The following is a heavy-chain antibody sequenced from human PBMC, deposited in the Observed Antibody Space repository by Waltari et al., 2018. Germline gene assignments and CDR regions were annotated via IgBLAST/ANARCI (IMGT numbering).Heavy chain of an antibody. D-gene: IGHD3-10*01. V-gene: IGHV1-69-2*01. CDR3: AAALGGCISASRPFHF. CDR1: GDTLTDNS. J-gene: IGHJ3*01. CDR2: LEPQDGQA. Sequence: EVQLRQTGAEVKKPGTPVKISCKGSGDTLTDNSIHWRQQAPGKGLQRMGRLEPQDGQAVYEEKFQRGVTITADTSLHTAYMELTSLTSDDTAFYYCAAALGGCISASRPFHFWGQGTMITVSS.